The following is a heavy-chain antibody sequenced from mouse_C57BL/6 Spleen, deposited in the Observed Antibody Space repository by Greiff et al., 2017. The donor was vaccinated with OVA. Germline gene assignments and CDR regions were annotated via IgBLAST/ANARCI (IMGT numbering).Heavy chain of an antibody. Sequence: QVQLQQPGAELVKPGASVKLSCKASGYTFTSYWMQWVQQRPGQGLEWIGEIDPSDSYTNYNHKFKGKATLTVDTSSSTAYMQLSSLTSEDSAVYYWGRSYYDYDAMDYWGRGTSVTVSS. J-gene: IGHJ4*01. V-gene: IGHV1-50*01. CDR2: IDPSDSYT. CDR3: GRSYYDYDAMDY. CDR1: GYTFTSYW. D-gene: IGHD1-1*02.